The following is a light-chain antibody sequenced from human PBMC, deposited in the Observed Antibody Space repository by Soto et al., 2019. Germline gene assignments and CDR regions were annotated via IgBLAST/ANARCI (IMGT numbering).Light chain of an antibody. CDR2: GSS. CDR1: QSISSSF. J-gene: IGKJ2*01. CDR3: QQFGISPRT. V-gene: IGKV3-20*01. Sequence: EIVLTQSPGTLSLFPGERATLSCRASQSISSSFVGWYQQKPGQAPRLLICGSSTRATGIPDRFSGSGSGTDFTLTITRLEPEDFAVYYCQQFGISPRTFGQGTKLE.